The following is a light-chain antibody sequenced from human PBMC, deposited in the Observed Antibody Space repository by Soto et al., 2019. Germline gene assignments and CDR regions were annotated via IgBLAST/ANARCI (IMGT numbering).Light chain of an antibody. Sequence: DLVMTQTPLSLSVSPGQPASISCKSSQSLLRSDGKSSLYWYLQKPGQSPQLLIYGASTRLSGVPDRFSGSGSGTDFTLKISRVEAEDVGVYYCMQRIQLPETFVQGTKLEIK. CDR2: GAS. CDR1: QSLLRSDGKSS. J-gene: IGKJ2*01. CDR3: MQRIQLPET. V-gene: IGKV2D-29*02.